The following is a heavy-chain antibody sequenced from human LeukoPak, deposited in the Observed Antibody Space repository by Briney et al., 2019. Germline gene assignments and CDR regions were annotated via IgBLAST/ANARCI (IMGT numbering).Heavy chain of an antibody. Sequence: SETLSLTCTVSGDSISSHYWSWIRQPPGKGLEWIGYIYDSGSTNYNPSLKSRVTISVDTSKNQFSLKLSSVTAADTAVYYCARGDHYYDSSGYQLWDAFDIWGQGTMVTVSS. CDR3: ARGDHYYDSSGYQLWDAFDI. CDR2: IYDSGST. CDR1: GDSISSHY. D-gene: IGHD3-22*01. J-gene: IGHJ3*02. V-gene: IGHV4-59*11.